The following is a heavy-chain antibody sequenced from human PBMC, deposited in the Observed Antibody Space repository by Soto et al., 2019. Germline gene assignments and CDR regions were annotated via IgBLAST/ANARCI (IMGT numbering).Heavy chain of an antibody. CDR1: GGSISSSSYY. D-gene: IGHD2-15*01. CDR3: ARPNLGYCSGGSCNDAFDI. CDR2: IYYSGST. Sequence: PSETLSLPCTVSGGSISSSSYYWGWIRQPPGKGLEWIGSIYYSGSTYYNPSLKSRVTISVDTSKNQFSLKLSSVTAADTAVYYCARPNLGYCSGGSCNDAFDIWGQGTMVTVSS. V-gene: IGHV4-39*01. J-gene: IGHJ3*02.